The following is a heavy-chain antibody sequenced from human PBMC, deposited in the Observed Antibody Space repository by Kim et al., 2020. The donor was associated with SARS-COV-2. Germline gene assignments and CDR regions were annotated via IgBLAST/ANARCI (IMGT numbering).Heavy chain of an antibody. Sequence: SETLSLTCTVSGGSISSSSYYWGWIRQPPGKGLEWIGNIYYSGSTYYNPSLKSRVTTSVDTSKNQFSLKLSSVTAADTAVYYCARSVAGGTRPHYWGQGTLVTVSS. J-gene: IGHJ4*02. CDR2: IYYSGST. CDR1: GGSISSSSYY. CDR3: ARSVAGGTRPHY. V-gene: IGHV4-39*07. D-gene: IGHD1-26*01.